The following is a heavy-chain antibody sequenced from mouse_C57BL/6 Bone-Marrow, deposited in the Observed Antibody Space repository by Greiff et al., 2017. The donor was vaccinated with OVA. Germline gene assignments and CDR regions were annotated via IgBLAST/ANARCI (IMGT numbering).Heavy chain of an antibody. J-gene: IGHJ1*03. CDR1: GFTFSNYR. CDR2: LPGKSDKYLA. Sequence: VKLVETGGGLVRPGNSLKLSCVTSGFTFSNYRMHWLCAPPVNMLEWRGVLPGKSDKYLANYAESVKGRFAISRDDSKSSVYLEMNRLREEDTATYFCSRGNYGSSYVRYFDVWGTGTTVTVSS. V-gene: IGHV13-2*01. CDR3: SRGNYGSSYVRYFDV. D-gene: IGHD1-1*01.